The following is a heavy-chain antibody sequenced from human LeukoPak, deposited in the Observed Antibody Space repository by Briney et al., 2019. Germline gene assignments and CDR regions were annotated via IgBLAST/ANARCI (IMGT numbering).Heavy chain of an antibody. V-gene: IGHV1-18*01. D-gene: IGHD3-22*01. CDR1: GYTFTNYH. J-gene: IGHJ4*02. Sequence: ASVKVSCKASGYTFTNYHIAWVRQTPGQGLEWMGWVSTNDGNTVYAQRLQGRVTMTTDTSTSVAYMELRSLTSDDTAVYYCTRAPPGMTMMTDYWGQGTLVTVSS. CDR2: VSTNDGNT. CDR3: TRAPPGMTMMTDY.